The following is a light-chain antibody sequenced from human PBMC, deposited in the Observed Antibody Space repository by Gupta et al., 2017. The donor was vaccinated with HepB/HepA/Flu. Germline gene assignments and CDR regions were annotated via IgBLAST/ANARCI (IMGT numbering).Light chain of an antibody. J-gene: IGLJ2*01. CDR2: DVF. V-gene: IGLV2-14*03. CDR3: SSFTSSSTVI. CDR1: SSDVGAYNY. Sequence: QSALTQPASVSGSPGQSLTISCTGTSSDVGAYNYVSWYQQHPGKAPKVLIYDVFYRPSGVSYRFSGSKSGNTASLTISGLQAEDEADYYCSSFTSSSTVIFGGGTKLTVL.